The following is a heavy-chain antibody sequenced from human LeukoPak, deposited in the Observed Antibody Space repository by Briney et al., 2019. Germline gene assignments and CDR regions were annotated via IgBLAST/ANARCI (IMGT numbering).Heavy chain of an antibody. CDR1: GFTFSSYA. J-gene: IGHJ4*02. Sequence: GGSLRLTCAASGFTFSSYAMSWVRQAPGKGLEWVSAISGSGGSTYYADSVKGRFTISRDNSKNTLYLQMNSLRAEDTAGYYCARGSYDYVWGSYCDFWGQGTLVTVSS. D-gene: IGHD3-16*01. CDR2: ISGSGGST. V-gene: IGHV3-23*01. CDR3: ARGSYDYVWGSYCDF.